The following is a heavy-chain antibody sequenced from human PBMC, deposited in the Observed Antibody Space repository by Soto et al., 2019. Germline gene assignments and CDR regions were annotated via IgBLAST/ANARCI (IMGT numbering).Heavy chain of an antibody. D-gene: IGHD4-17*01. J-gene: IGHJ4*02. CDR3: ASPYAGQRYYIDY. Sequence: SVKVSCKASGGTFSSYAISWVRQAPGQGLEWMGGIIPIFGTANYAQKFQGRVTITADESTSTAYMELSSLRSEDTAVYYCASPYAGQRYYIDYSGQGTLVTVST. V-gene: IGHV1-69*13. CDR1: GGTFSSYA. CDR2: IIPIFGTA.